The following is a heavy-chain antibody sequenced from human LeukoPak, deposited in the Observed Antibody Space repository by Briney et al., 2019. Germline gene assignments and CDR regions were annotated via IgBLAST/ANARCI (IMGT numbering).Heavy chain of an antibody. Sequence: PGRSLRLSYAASGFTFSSYGMHWVRQAPGKGLEWVAVIWYDGSNKYYADSVKGRFTISRDNSKNTLYLQMNSLRAEDTAVYYCARAYCGGDCYPGPFDYWGQGTLVTVSS. CDR1: GFTFSSYG. J-gene: IGHJ4*02. D-gene: IGHD2-21*02. CDR2: IWYDGSNK. CDR3: ARAYCGGDCYPGPFDY. V-gene: IGHV3-33*01.